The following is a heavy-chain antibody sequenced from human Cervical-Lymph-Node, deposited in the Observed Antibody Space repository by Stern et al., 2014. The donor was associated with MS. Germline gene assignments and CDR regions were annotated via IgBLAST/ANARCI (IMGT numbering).Heavy chain of an antibody. V-gene: IGHV4-59*01. CDR1: GGSLSSYY. D-gene: IGHD6-19*01. CDR3: ARVSEQWLVPFDY. Sequence: VQLVESGPGLVKPSETLSLTCTVSGGSLSSYYWSWIRQPPGKGLEWIGYIYYSGSTNYNPSLKSRVTISVDTSKNQFSLKLSSVTAADTAVYYCARVSEQWLVPFDYWGQGTLVTVSS. J-gene: IGHJ4*02. CDR2: IYYSGST.